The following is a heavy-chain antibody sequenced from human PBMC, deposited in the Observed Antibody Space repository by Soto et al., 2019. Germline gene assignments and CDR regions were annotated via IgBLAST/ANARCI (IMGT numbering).Heavy chain of an antibody. J-gene: IGHJ3*02. CDR2: IIPILGIA. V-gene: IGHV1-69*04. CDR3: AREGDIAVAGAFDI. D-gene: IGHD6-19*01. CDR1: GGTFSSYT. Sequence: SVKVSCKASGGTFSSYTISWVRQAPGQGLEWMGRIIPILGIANYAQKFQGRVTITADKSTSTAYMELSSLRSEDTAVYYCAREGDIAVAGAFDIWGQGTMVTVS.